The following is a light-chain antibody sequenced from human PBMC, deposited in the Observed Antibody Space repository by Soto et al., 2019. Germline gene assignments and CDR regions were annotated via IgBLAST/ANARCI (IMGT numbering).Light chain of an antibody. J-gene: IGKJ4*01. CDR3: QQLYSYPLT. CDR2: AAS. CDR1: QGISSY. V-gene: IGKV1-9*01. Sequence: IQWTQSPSSLSASVGDRVIITCRASQGISSYLAWYQQKSGKAPKLLIYAASTLQRGVPSRFRGSGSGTNFTLTISSLQPEDFATYYCQQLYSYPLTFGGGTKVDIK.